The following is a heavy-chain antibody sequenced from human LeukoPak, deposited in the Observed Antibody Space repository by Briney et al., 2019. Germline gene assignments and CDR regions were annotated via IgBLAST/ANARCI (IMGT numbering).Heavy chain of an antibody. CDR1: GFTFSSYW. D-gene: IGHD4-11*01. V-gene: IGHV3-21*01. CDR3: ARELLTYSNHKLGHYMDV. Sequence: GGSLRLSCAASGFTFSSYWVHWVRQAPGKGLEWVSCISSSSSYIYYADSVKGRFTISRENAKNSPYLQMNSLRAEDTALYFCARELLTYSNHKLGHYMDVWGKGTTVTVSS. CDR2: ISSSSSYI. J-gene: IGHJ6*03.